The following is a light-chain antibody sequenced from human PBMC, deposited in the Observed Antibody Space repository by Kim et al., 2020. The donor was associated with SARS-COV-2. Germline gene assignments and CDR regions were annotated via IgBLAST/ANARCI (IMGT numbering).Light chain of an antibody. CDR3: QQRSNWPIT. V-gene: IGKV3-11*01. J-gene: IGKJ5*01. CDR2: DAS. Sequence: LSPGERATLSGRASQSVSSYLAWYQQKPGQAPRLLIYDASNRATGIPARFRGSGSGTDFTLTISSLEPEDFAVYYCQQRSNWPITFGQGTRLEIK. CDR1: QSVSSY.